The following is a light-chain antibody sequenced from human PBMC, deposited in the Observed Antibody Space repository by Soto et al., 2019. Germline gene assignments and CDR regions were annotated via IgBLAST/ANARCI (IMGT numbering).Light chain of an antibody. CDR2: GTS. Sequence: DIVLTQSPGTLSLSPGERATLSCRASQTVRSNFLAWYQRKPGQTPRLLIYGTSSRATGLPDRFSGSGSGTDFTLTISRLDPEDFAVYYCQHYATYPLTFGGGTKVEI. CDR1: QTVRSNF. CDR3: QHYATYPLT. V-gene: IGKV3-20*01. J-gene: IGKJ4*01.